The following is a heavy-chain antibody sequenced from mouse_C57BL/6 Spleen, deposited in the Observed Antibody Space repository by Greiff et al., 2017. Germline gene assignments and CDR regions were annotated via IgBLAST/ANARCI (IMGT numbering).Heavy chain of an antibody. CDR2: FHPYNDDT. J-gene: IGHJ2*01. Sequence: VKLMESGAELVKPGASVKMSCKASGYTFTTYPIEWMKQNHGKSLEWIGNFHPYNDDTKYNEKFKGKATLTVEKSSSTVYLELSRLTSDDSAVYYCARGGLANWDPYFDYWGQGTTRTVSS. D-gene: IGHD4-1*01. CDR1: GYTFTTYP. V-gene: IGHV1-47*01. CDR3: ARGGLANWDPYFDY.